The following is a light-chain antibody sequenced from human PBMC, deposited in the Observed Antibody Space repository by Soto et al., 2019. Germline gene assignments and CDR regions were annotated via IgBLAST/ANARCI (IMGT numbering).Light chain of an antibody. CDR2: KAS. V-gene: IGKV1-5*03. CDR3: QQYNIFVT. J-gene: IGKJ2*01. Sequence: DIQMTQSPSTLSASLGDRVTITCRASQSISTWLAWYQQKPGKAPKLLIYKASSLESGVPSRFSGSGSGTEFTLSISSLQPDDFASYYCQQYNIFVTFGEGTKLEIK. CDR1: QSISTW.